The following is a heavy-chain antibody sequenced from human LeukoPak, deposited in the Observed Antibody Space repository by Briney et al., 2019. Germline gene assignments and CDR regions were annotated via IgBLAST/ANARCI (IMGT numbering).Heavy chain of an antibody. CDR2: TKRDGSEV. CDR3: ARYTEYYFDY. Sequence: GGSLRLSCAASGFTFSTYWLTWVRQAPGKGLEWVANTKRDGSEVYYANSVKGHFTISRDNAKNSLYLQMNSLRAEDKAVYYCARYTEYYFDYWGQGTLVTVSS. J-gene: IGHJ4*02. CDR1: GFTFSTYW. D-gene: IGHD2-2*02. V-gene: IGHV3-7*01.